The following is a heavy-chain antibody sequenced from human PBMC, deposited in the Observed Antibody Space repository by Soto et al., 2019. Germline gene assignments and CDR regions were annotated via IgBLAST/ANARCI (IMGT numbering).Heavy chain of an antibody. Sequence: QVQLQESGPGLVKPSETLSLTCTVSGGSVSGYFWTWIRQPPGKGLEWIGYISYSASTNYNSSLKSRVTMSIDTSKNQFSLRLTSVSAADTAVYYCARDGAATGSVYLDYWGQGTLVTVSS. CDR1: GGSVSGYF. J-gene: IGHJ4*02. V-gene: IGHV4-59*02. CDR3: ARDGAATGSVYLDY. D-gene: IGHD6-13*01. CDR2: ISYSAST.